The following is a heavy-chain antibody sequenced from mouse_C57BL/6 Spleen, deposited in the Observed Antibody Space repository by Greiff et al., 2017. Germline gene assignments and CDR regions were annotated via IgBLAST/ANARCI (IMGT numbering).Heavy chain of an antibody. CDR2: IDPSDSYT. J-gene: IGHJ2*01. Sequence: QVQLQQPGAELVMPGASVKLSCKASGYTFTSYWMHWVKQRPGQGLEWIGEIDPSDSYTNYNQKFKGKSTLTVDKSSSTAYMQLSSLTSEDSAVYYCARKSYYYGSSYDGFDYWGQGTTLTVSS. CDR3: ARKSYYYGSSYDGFDY. D-gene: IGHD1-1*01. CDR1: GYTFTSYW. V-gene: IGHV1-69*01.